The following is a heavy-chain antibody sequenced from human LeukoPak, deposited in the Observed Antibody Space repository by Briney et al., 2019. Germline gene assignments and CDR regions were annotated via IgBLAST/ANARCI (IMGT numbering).Heavy chain of an antibody. Sequence: SQTLSLTCTVSGGSISSGSYYWSWIRQPAGKGLEWIGRIYTSGSTNYNPSLKSRVTISVDTSKNQFSLKLSSVTAADTAVYYCASEKLWFGEPVWGQGTPVTVSS. J-gene: IGHJ4*02. CDR3: ASEKLWFGEPV. CDR2: IYTSGST. D-gene: IGHD3-10*01. CDR1: GGSISSGSYY. V-gene: IGHV4-61*02.